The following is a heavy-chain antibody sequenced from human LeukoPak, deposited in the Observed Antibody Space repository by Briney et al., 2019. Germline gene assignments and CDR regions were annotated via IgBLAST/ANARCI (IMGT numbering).Heavy chain of an antibody. Sequence: PGGSLRLSCEASGLTFSHYWMSWVRQAPRKGLEWVSAISGSGGSTYYADSVEGRFTISRDNSKNTLYLQMNSLRAEDTAVYYCAKQVWQLANYFDYWGQGTLVTVSS. J-gene: IGHJ4*02. CDR2: ISGSGGST. D-gene: IGHD6-13*01. CDR3: AKQVWQLANYFDY. V-gene: IGHV3-23*01. CDR1: GLTFSHYW.